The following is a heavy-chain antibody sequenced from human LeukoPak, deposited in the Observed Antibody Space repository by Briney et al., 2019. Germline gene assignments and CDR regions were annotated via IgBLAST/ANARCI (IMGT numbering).Heavy chain of an antibody. CDR2: IYYSGST. J-gene: IGHJ6*02. CDR1: GGSISSGDYY. CDR3: ARASIAASYYYYGMDV. Sequence: PSQTLSLTCTVSGGSISSGDYYWSWIRQPPGKGLEWIGYIYYSGSTYYSPSLKSRVTISVDTSKNQFSLKLSSVTAADTAVYYCARASIAASYYYYGMDVWGQGTTVTVSS. D-gene: IGHD6-6*01. V-gene: IGHV4-30-4*01.